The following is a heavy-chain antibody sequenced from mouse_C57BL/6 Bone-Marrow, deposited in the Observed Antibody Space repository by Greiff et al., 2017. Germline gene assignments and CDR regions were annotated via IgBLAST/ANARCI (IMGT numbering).Heavy chain of an antibody. CDR2: IHPNSGST. CDR1: GYTFTSYW. Sequence: QVQLQQPGAELVKPGASVKLSCKASGYTFTSYWMHWVKQRPGQGLEWIGMIHPNSGSTNYNEKVKSKATLTVDKSSSTAYMQLISLTSEDSAVYYCVIYYYGSFDVWGTGTTVTVSS. V-gene: IGHV1-64*01. CDR3: VIYYYGSFDV. D-gene: IGHD1-1*01. J-gene: IGHJ1*03.